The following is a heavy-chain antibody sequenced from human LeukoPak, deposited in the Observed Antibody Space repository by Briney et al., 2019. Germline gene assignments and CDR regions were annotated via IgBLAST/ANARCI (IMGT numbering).Heavy chain of an antibody. D-gene: IGHD6-13*01. Sequence: ASVKVSCKASGYTFTNYGINWVRQAPGQGLEWMGWINVYNDDTKYAQQHQGRVTVTTDTSTSTAYMELRSLRSDDTAVYYCARTSGYGSSWHSYWGQGTPVTVSS. CDR3: ARTSGYGSSWHSY. V-gene: IGHV1-18*01. CDR1: GYTFTNYG. CDR2: INVYNDDT. J-gene: IGHJ4*02.